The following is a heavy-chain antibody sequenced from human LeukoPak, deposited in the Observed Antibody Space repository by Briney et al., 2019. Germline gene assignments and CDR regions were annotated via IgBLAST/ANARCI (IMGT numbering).Heavy chain of an antibody. V-gene: IGHV3-23*01. Sequence: GGYLRLYCAASGFTFSSYAMSWVRQAPGNGLEWVSAISGSGGSTYYADSVKGRFTISRDNSKNTLYLQMNSLRAEDTAVYYCAKDLFCGGDCWENYFDYWGQGTLVTVSS. CDR2: ISGSGGST. CDR1: GFTFSSYA. D-gene: IGHD2-21*02. CDR3: AKDLFCGGDCWENYFDY. J-gene: IGHJ4*02.